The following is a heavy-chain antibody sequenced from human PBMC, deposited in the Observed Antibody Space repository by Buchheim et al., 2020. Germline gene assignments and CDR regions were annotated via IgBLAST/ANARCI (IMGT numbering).Heavy chain of an antibody. CDR3: ARDPYYYDSSGIDY. D-gene: IGHD3-22*01. Sequence: QVQLQQWGAGLLKPSETLSLTCAVYGGSFSGYYWSWIRQPPGKGLEWIGEINHSGSTNYNPSLKSRVAISVDTSKNQFSLKLSSVTAADTAVYYCARDPYYYDSSGIDYWGQGTL. CDR1: GGSFSGYY. V-gene: IGHV4-34*01. J-gene: IGHJ4*02. CDR2: INHSGST.